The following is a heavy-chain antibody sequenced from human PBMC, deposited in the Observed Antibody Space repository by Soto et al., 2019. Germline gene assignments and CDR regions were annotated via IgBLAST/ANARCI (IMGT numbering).Heavy chain of an antibody. D-gene: IGHD6-6*01. CDR1: GFTLSGYA. J-gene: IGHJ6*03. CDR2: ISSNGVGT. Sequence: EVQLAESGGGLAQPGGSLRLSCAASGFTLSGYAMDWVRQAPGKGLEYVSGISSNGVGTYYANSVQGRFTISRDNSKNTLYLHMGSLRPDDMAVYYCARRARPDFYYMDVWGKGTTVTVSS. CDR3: ARRARPDFYYMDV. V-gene: IGHV3-64*01.